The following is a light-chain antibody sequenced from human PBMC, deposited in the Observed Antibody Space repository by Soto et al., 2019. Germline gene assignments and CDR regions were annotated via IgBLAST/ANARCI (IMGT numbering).Light chain of an antibody. CDR2: EVS. CDR3: SSYAGNNIHYV. V-gene: IGLV2-8*01. J-gene: IGLJ1*01. CDR1: NTDVGGYNY. Sequence: QSALTQPASVAGSPGQSITISCTGSNTDVGGYNYVSWYQQHPGKAPKLMIYEVSKRPSGVPDRFSGSKSGNTASLTVSGLQAEDEADYYCSSYAGNNIHYVFGTGTKVTVL.